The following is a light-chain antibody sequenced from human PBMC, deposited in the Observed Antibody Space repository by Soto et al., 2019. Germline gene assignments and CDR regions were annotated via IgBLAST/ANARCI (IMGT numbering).Light chain of an antibody. CDR3: QQYGSSLGVT. V-gene: IGKV3-20*01. CDR1: QSVSSSY. CDR2: GAS. Sequence: EIVLTQSPGTLSLSPGEGATLSCRASQSVSSSYLAWYQQKPGQAPRLLIYGASSRATGIPDRFSGSGSGTDFTLTISRLEPEDFAVYYCQQYGSSLGVTFGGGTKVDI. J-gene: IGKJ4*01.